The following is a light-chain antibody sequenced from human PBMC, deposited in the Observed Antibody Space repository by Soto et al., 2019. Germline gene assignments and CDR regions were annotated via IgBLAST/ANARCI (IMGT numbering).Light chain of an antibody. CDR1: QSVGTW. J-gene: IGKJ4*01. Sequence: DIPMTQSPSTLSASVGDTVTTTCRASQSVGTWLAWYQQKPGRSPQLLIYDASRLKTGVPSRFSGSGSGTEFTLTITRLQPDDIGTYYCQQYNTLSLTFGGGTKVEIK. CDR3: QQYNTLSLT. CDR2: DAS. V-gene: IGKV1-5*01.